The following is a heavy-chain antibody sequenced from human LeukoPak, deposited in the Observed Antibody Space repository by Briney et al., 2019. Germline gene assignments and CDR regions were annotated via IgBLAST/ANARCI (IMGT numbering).Heavy chain of an antibody. CDR3: ARHRPGIAVAAEFDP. CDR1: GGSISSSSYY. CDR2: IYFSGST. Sequence: PSETLSLTCTVSGGSISSSSYYWGWIRQPPGNGLEWIGSIYFSGSTYYNPSLKSRVTISVDTSKNQFSLRLTSVTAADTAVYFCARHRPGIAVAAEFDPWGQGTLVTVSS. D-gene: IGHD6-13*01. V-gene: IGHV4-39*01. J-gene: IGHJ5*02.